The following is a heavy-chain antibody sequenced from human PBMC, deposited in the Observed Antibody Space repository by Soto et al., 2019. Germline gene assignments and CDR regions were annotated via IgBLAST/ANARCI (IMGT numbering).Heavy chain of an antibody. CDR3: ARRYYDSSGYYWFDH. D-gene: IGHD3-22*01. V-gene: IGHV4-59*01. J-gene: IGHJ5*02. CDR1: GGSISSYY. CDR2: IYYSGST. Sequence: SETLSLTCTVSGGSISSYYWSWIRQPPGKGLEWIGYIYYSGSTNYNPSLKSRVTISVDTSKNQFSLKLSSVTAADTAVYYCARRYYDSSGYYWFDHWGQGTLVTVSS.